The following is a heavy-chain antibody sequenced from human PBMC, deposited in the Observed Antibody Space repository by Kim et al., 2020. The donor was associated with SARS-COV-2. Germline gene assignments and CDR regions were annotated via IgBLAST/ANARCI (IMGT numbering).Heavy chain of an antibody. Sequence: KGRFTISRDNAKNALYLQMNSLRAEDTAVYYCARRTPYSSGWYRTAALDYWGQGTLVTVSS. D-gene: IGHD6-19*01. CDR3: ARRTPYSSGWYRTAALDY. J-gene: IGHJ4*02. V-gene: IGHV3-11*01.